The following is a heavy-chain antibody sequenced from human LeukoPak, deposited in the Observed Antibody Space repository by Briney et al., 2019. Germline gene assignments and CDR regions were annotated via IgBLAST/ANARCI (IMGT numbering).Heavy chain of an antibody. Sequence: SETLSLTCTVSGGSISSYYWSWIRQPPGKGLEWIGYIYYSGSTNYNPSLKSRVTISVDTSKNQFSLKLSSVTAADTAVYYCARALNCSGGSCYSDAFDIWGQGTMVTVSS. CDR1: GGSISSYY. CDR3: ARALNCSGGSCYSDAFDI. CDR2: IYYSGST. V-gene: IGHV4-59*12. J-gene: IGHJ3*02. D-gene: IGHD2-15*01.